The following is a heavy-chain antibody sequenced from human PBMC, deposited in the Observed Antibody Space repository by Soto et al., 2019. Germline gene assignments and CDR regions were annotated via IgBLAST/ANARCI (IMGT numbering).Heavy chain of an antibody. CDR2: IYYSGST. Sequence: QLQLQESGPGLVKPSETLSLTCTVSGGSISSSSYYWGWIRQPPGKGLEWIGSIYYSGSTYYNPSLKSRRXXXXXXXXXXXXXXXXXXXXXXXXXXXXXXXXXXXXDWYFDLWGRGTLVTVSS. CDR1: GGSISSSSYY. CDR3: XXXXXXXXDWYFDL. J-gene: IGHJ2*01. V-gene: IGHV4-39*01.